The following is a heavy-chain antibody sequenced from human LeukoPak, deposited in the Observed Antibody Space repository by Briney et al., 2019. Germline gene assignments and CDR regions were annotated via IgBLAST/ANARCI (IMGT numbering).Heavy chain of an antibody. CDR2: AHSSGHT. V-gene: IGHV4-59*01. J-gene: IGHJ3*01. CDR3: ARDSYDYDSHFEDVFDS. D-gene: IGHD3-22*01. Sequence: SETQSLTCTVSGGSIRTNYWSWIRQPPGKGLEWIGYAHSSGHTGSSTSLKSRVTISIDMSNNHVSLRLTSVTAADTALYYCARDSYDYDSHFEDVFDSWGQGTMVTVSS. CDR1: GGSIRTNY.